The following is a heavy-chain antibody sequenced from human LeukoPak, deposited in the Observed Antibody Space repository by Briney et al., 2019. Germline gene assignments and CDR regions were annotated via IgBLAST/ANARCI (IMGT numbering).Heavy chain of an antibody. CDR3: ANPAEEGISYYYYYMDV. J-gene: IGHJ6*03. V-gene: IGHV1-8*01. CDR2: MNPNSGNT. Sequence: GASVKVSCKASGYTFTSYDINWVRQATGQGLEWMGWMNPNSGNTGYAQKFQGRVTMTRNTSISTAYMELSSLRSEDTAVYYCANPAEEGISYYYYYMDVWGKGPRSPSP. D-gene: IGHD6-25*01. CDR1: GYTFTSYD.